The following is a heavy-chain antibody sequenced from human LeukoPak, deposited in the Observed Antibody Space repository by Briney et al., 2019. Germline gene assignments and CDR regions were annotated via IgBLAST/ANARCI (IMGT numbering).Heavy chain of an antibody. CDR3: ARDEIAAAGDNWFDP. CDR1: GYSISSGYY. CDR2: IYHSGST. V-gene: IGHV4-38-2*02. Sequence: SETLSLTCTVSGYSISSGYYWGWIRQPPGKGLEWIGSIYHSGSTYYNPSLKSRVTISVDTSKNQFSLKLSSVTAADTAVYYCARDEIAAAGDNWFDPWGQGTLVTVSS. J-gene: IGHJ5*02. D-gene: IGHD6-13*01.